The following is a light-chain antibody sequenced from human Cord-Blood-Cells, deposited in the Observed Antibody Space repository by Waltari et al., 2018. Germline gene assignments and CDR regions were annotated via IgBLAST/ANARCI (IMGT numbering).Light chain of an antibody. V-gene: IGKV1-39*01. J-gene: IGKJ4*01. CDR1: KSISSY. CDR3: QQSYSLT. Sequence: DIQMTQSPYSLSASVGDRVTITCRASKSISSYLNWYQQKPGKAPKFLIYAASSLQSGVPSMVSGSGSVTDFTLTISSLQPEDFATYYCQQSYSLTFGGGTKVEIK. CDR2: AAS.